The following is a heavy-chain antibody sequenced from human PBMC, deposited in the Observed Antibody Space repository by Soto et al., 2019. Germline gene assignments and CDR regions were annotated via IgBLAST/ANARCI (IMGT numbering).Heavy chain of an antibody. V-gene: IGHV4-34*01. CDR1: GGSFSGYY. Sequence: SETLSLTCAVYGGSFSGYYWSWIRQPPGKGLEWIGEINHSGSTNYNPSLKSRVTISVDTSKNQFSLKLSSVTAADTAVYYCARRSGRYSYGWPPYYYYGMDVWDQGTTVTVSS. J-gene: IGHJ6*02. D-gene: IGHD5-18*01. CDR2: INHSGST. CDR3: ARRSGRYSYGWPPYYYYGMDV.